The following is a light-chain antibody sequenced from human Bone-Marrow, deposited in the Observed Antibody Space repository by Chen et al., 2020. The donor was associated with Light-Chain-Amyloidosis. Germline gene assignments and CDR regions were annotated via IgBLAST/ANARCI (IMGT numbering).Light chain of an antibody. CDR3: QQYGTSPLT. V-gene: IGKV3-20*01. CDR1: QTISSNY. Sequence: EIVLTQSPGTLSLSPGEGANLSCRASQTISSNYLTWYQQKFGQAPRLLIYGSSSRATGIPDRFTDSGSGTDFTLTINRLEPQDFAMYYCQQYGTSPLTFVGGPKVEI. J-gene: IGKJ4*01. CDR2: GSS.